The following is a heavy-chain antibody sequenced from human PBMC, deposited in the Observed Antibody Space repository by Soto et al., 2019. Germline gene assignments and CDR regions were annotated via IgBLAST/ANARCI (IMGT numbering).Heavy chain of an antibody. J-gene: IGHJ6*02. D-gene: IGHD1-26*01. CDR1: GFTFSSYA. CDR3: ARDRWVGAQDYYHMDV. V-gene: IGHV3-30-3*01. CDR2: ISYDGSNK. Sequence: GSLRLSCAASGFTFSSYAMHWVRQAPGKGLEWITVISYDGSNKYYADSVKGRFTISRDNSKNTLYLQMNSLRAEDTAVYYCARDRWVGAQDYYHMDVWGQGTTVTVSS.